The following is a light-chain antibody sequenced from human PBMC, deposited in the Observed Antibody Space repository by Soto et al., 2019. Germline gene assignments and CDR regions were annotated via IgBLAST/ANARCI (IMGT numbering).Light chain of an antibody. CDR1: QSISRSD. V-gene: IGKV3-20*01. CDR3: QQYGSSPT. J-gene: IGKJ4*01. Sequence: EIVLTQSPGTVALSPGESATLSFGASQSISRSDLAWYQHRPGQSPRLLIYATSSRATGIPDRFTGGGAGTGFTLTISRLEPEDSAVYYCQQYGSSPTFGGGTKVDIK. CDR2: ATS.